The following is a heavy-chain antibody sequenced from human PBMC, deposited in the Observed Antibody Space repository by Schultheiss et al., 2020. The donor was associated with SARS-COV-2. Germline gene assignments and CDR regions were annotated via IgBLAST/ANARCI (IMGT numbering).Heavy chain of an antibody. V-gene: IGHV4-34*01. CDR1: GGSFSGYY. CDR3: ARSPYPHWFDP. J-gene: IGHJ5*02. CDR2: INHSGST. Sequence: SETLSLTCAVYGGSFSGYYWSWIRHPPGKGLEWIGEINHSGSTNYNPSLKSRVTISVDTSKNQFSLKLSSVTAADTAVYYCARSPYPHWFDPWCQGTLVTVSS.